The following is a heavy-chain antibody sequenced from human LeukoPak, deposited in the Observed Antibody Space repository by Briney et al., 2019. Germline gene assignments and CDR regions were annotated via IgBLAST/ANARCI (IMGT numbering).Heavy chain of an antibody. Sequence: PGGSLRLSCTASGFTFGDYAMSWVRQAPGKGLEWVGFIRSKAYGGTTEYAASVKGRFTISRDDSKSIAYLQMNSLKTEDTAVYYCTRDSYYYDSSGYYPGNYWGQGTLVTVSS. CDR2: IRSKAYGGTT. D-gene: IGHD3-22*01. J-gene: IGHJ4*02. CDR1: GFTFGDYA. CDR3: TRDSYYYDSSGYYPGNY. V-gene: IGHV3-49*04.